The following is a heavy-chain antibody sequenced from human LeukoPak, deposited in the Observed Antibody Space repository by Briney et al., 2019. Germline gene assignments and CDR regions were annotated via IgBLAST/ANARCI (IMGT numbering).Heavy chain of an antibody. CDR2: INHSGST. CDR3: ARRLRIGAAEWFDP. CDR1: GGSFSGYY. Sequence: PSETLSLTCAVYGGSFSGYYRSWIRQPPGKGLEWIGEINHSGSTNYNPSLKSRVTISVDTSKNQFSLKLSSVTAADTAVYYCARRLRIGAAEWFDPWGQGIMATVSS. J-gene: IGHJ5*02. V-gene: IGHV4-34*01. D-gene: IGHD2-15*01.